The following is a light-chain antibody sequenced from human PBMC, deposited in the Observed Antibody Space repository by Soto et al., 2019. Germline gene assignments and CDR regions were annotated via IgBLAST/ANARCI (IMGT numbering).Light chain of an antibody. V-gene: IGLV2-14*03. CDR1: SSDVGTYNY. J-gene: IGLJ2*01. CDR2: DVS. Sequence: QSALTQPSSVSGSPGQSITISCTGTSSDVGTYNYVSWYQHHPGKAPKLMIYDVSNRPSGVSNRFSGSKSGNTASLTISGLQAEEEADYYCSAYTSSSTLLFGGGTKVTVL. CDR3: SAYTSSSTLL.